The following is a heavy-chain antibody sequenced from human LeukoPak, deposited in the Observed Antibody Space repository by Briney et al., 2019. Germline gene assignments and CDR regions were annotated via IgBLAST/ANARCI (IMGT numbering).Heavy chain of an antibody. Sequence: GGSLRLSCVGSGFSFSMYNMNWVRQAPGKGLEWISYISGSGDIKNYADSVKGRFSVSRGNAKNSLYLQLDSLRAEDTAVFYCARDECSGSGCYAPSWYIDLWGRGTPVTVFS. CDR3: ARDECSGSGCYAPSWYIDL. J-gene: IGHJ2*01. V-gene: IGHV3-48*01. CDR2: ISGSGDIK. CDR1: GFSFSMYN. D-gene: IGHD2-2*01.